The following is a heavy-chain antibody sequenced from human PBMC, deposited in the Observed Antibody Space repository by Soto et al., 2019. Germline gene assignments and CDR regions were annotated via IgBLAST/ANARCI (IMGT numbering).Heavy chain of an antibody. D-gene: IGHD3-16*01. V-gene: IGHV3-11*06. J-gene: IGHJ6*02. CDR1: GFTFSDYY. CDR3: ARRGTNYYYYGMDV. Sequence: PGGSLRLSCAASGFTFSDYYMSWIRQAPGKRLEWLSYISSSSSYTNYADSVKGRFTISRDNAKNSLYLQMNSLRAEDTAVYYCARRGTNYYYYGMDVWGQGTTVTVSS. CDR2: ISSSSSYT.